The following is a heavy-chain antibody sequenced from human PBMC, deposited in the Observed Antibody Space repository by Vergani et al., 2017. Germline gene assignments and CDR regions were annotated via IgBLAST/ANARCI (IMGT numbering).Heavy chain of an antibody. CDR2: INPSGGST. CDR3: ARANSGSYSWFDP. Sequence: QVQLVQPGAEVKKPGASVKVSCKASGYTFTSSYMHWVRQAPEQGIEWMGIINPSGGSTSYAQKFQGRVTMTRDTSTSTVYMDLSSLRSEDTAVYYCARANSGSYSWFDPWGQGTMVTVSS. J-gene: IGHJ5*02. D-gene: IGHD1-26*01. V-gene: IGHV1-46*01. CDR1: GYTFTSSY.